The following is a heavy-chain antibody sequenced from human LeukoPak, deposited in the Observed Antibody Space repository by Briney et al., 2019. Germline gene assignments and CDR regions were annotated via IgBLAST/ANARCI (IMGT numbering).Heavy chain of an antibody. D-gene: IGHD6-25*01. CDR3: ARDKIAAAFGY. J-gene: IGHJ4*02. CDR2: INHSGST. V-gene: IGHV4-34*01. Sequence: SETLSLTCAVSGGSLSGFYWSWIRQSPGKGLGWIGEINHSGSTNYNPSLKSRVTISVDTSKNQFSLNLTSVTAADTAVYYCARDKIAAAFGYWGQGTLVTVSS. CDR1: GGSLSGFY.